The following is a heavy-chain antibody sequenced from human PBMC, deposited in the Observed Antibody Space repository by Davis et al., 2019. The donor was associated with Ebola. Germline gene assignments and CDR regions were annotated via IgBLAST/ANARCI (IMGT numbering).Heavy chain of an antibody. J-gene: IGHJ3*02. D-gene: IGHD1-7*01. CDR1: GYTFTGYY. CDR2: INPNSGGT. V-gene: IGHV1-2*04. Sequence: AASVKVSCKASGYTFTGYYMHWVRQAPGQGLEWMGWINPNSGGTNYAQKFQGWVTMTRDTSISTAYMELSRLRSDDTAVYYCARSLGAGTGTTGPKSDAFDIWGQGTMVTVSS. CDR3: ARSLGAGTGTTGPKSDAFDI.